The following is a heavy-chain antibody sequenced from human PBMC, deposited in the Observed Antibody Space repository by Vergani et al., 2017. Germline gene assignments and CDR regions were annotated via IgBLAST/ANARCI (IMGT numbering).Heavy chain of an antibody. V-gene: IGHV1-18*01. Sequence: QVQLVQSGAELKKPGASVSVSCNGSSHTFQTYGISWVRQAPGKGLEWMAWIRPYTGHTIYAQKFQDRVTMTADTSTNTAYMELRSLRSDDTAVYFCARGASSNYEVTPTAFDVWGQGTMVTVSS. CDR2: IRPYTGHT. D-gene: IGHD3-22*01. J-gene: IGHJ3*01. CDR3: ARGASSNYEVTPTAFDV. CDR1: SHTFQTYG.